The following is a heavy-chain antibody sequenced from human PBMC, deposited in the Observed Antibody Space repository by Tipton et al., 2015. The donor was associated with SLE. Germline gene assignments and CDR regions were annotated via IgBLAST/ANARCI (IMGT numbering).Heavy chain of an antibody. Sequence: TLSLTCTVSGGSISSSSYYWGWIRQPPGKGLEWIGYIYYSGSTYYNPSLKSRVTISVDTSKNQFSLKLSSVTAADTAVYYCARATREGAIPQYFQHWGQGTLVTVSS. J-gene: IGHJ1*01. CDR3: ARATREGAIPQYFQH. D-gene: IGHD2-21*01. CDR1: GGSISSSSYY. V-gene: IGHV4-31*03. CDR2: IYYSGST.